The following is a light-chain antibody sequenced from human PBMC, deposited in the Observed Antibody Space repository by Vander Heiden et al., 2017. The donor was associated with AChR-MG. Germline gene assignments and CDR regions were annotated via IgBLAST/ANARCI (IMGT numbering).Light chain of an antibody. J-gene: IGKJ1*01. V-gene: IGKV4-1*01. Sequence: DIVMTQSPDSLAVSLGERATINCKSSQTVLYSSNNKNYLACYQQKPGQPPKLLIYWASTRESGVPDRFSGSGSGTDFTLTISSLQAEDVAVYYCQQYYSTPRTFGQGTTVEIK. CDR1: QTVLYSSNNKNY. CDR3: QQYYSTPRT. CDR2: WAS.